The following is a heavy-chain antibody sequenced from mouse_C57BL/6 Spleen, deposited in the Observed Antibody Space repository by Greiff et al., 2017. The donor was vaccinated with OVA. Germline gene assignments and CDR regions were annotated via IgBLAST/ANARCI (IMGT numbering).Heavy chain of an antibody. D-gene: IGHD2-12*01. Sequence: QVQLQQSGAELARPGASVKMSCKASGYTFTSYTMHWVKQRPGQGLEWIGYINSSSGYTKYNQKFKDKATLTADKSSSTAYMQLSSLTSEDSAVYYCAREVNYAMDYWGQGTSVTVSS. CDR2: INSSSGYT. CDR1: GYTFTSYT. J-gene: IGHJ4*01. V-gene: IGHV1-4*01. CDR3: AREVNYAMDY.